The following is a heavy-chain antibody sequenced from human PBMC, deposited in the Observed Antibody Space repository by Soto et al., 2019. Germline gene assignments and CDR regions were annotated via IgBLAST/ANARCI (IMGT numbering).Heavy chain of an antibody. J-gene: IGHJ3*02. Sequence: PSETLSLTCTVSGGSISSGGYYWSWIRQHPGKGLEWIGYIYYSGSTYYNPSLKSRVTISVDTSKNQFSLKLSSVTAADTAVYYCARDWEDLGDDFDIWGQGTMVTVS. CDR1: GGSISSGGYY. CDR3: ARDWEDLGDDFDI. CDR2: IYYSGST. V-gene: IGHV4-31*03. D-gene: IGHD1-26*01.